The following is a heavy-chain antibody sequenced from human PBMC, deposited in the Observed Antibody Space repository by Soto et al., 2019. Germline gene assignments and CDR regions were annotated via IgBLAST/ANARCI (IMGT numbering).Heavy chain of an antibody. D-gene: IGHD3-9*01. CDR3: VKVSTFYDILTGYYSTNFFDP. J-gene: IGHJ5*02. Sequence: GGSLRLSCAASGFTFSSYAMSWVRQAPGKGLQYVSTISSDGDITYYADSVKGRFTISRDNSKNTLYPQMNSLRPEDTAVYYCVKVSTFYDILTGYYSTNFFDPWGQGTLVTVSS. CDR2: ISSDGDIT. V-gene: IGHV3-64D*06. CDR1: GFTFSSYA.